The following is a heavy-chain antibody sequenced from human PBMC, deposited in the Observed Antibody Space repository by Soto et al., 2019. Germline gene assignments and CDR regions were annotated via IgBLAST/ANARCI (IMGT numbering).Heavy chain of an antibody. V-gene: IGHV3-30*03. CDR2: LANDGSYQ. Sequence: GGSLRLSCEASGFPFGGYGMHWVRQSPGEGLEWVAVLANDGSYQYYADSMKGRFTISRDNSKNTLYLQMDSLRPGDTAVYYCARSLGDSSYFSPDYWGQGTLVTVSS. CDR1: GFPFGGYG. D-gene: IGHD6-13*01. CDR3: ARSLGDSSYFSPDY. J-gene: IGHJ4*02.